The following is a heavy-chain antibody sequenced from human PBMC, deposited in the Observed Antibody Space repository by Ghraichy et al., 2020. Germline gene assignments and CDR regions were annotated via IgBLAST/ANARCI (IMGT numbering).Heavy chain of an antibody. D-gene: IGHD5-24*01. CDR3: ARHVGMATLSDAVDI. Sequence: SETLSLTCTVSGGSISSYYWSWIRQPPGKGLEWIGYIYYSGSTNYNPSLKSRVTISVDTSKNQFSLKLSSVTAADTAVYYCARHVGMATLSDAVDIWGQGTRVTVSS. CDR2: IYYSGST. J-gene: IGHJ3*02. V-gene: IGHV4-59*08. CDR1: GGSISSYY.